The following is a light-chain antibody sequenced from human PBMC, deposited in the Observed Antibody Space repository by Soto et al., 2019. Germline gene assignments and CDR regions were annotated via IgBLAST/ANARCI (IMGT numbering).Light chain of an antibody. Sequence: DIVMTQSPLSLPVTPGEPASISCRSSQSLLHSNGYNYLDWYLQKPGQSPQLLIYLGSNRASGVPDRFSGSGSGTDLTLKISRVEAEDVGVYYCMQALQIPNTFGQGTKLEIK. CDR2: LGS. CDR1: QSLLHSNGYNY. V-gene: IGKV2-28*01. CDR3: MQALQIPNT. J-gene: IGKJ2*01.